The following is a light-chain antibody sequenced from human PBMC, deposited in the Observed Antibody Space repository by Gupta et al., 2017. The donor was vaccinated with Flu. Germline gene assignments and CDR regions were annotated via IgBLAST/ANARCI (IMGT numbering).Light chain of an antibody. V-gene: IGLV2-18*02. CDR3: TSYTSSYTYV. CDR2: EVS. CDR1: SSDIGTYNR. Sequence: QSALTQPPSVSVSPGQSVTISCTGTSSDIGTYNRVSWYQQPPGTAPKLMMYEVSNRPSGVPDRVSASKSGNKASLTISGLQGEDEADDDCTSYTSSYTYVLGTGTKVTVL. J-gene: IGLJ1*01.